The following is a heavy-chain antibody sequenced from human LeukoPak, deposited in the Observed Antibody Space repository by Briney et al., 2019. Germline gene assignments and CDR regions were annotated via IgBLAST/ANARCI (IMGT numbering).Heavy chain of an antibody. Sequence: PGGSLRLSCAASGFTFSDYYMSWIRQAPGKGLVWVSRINSDGSSTSYADSVKGRFTISRDNAKNTLYLQMNSLRAEDTAVYYCAREGYYDFWSGYFYYFDYWGQGTLVTVSS. J-gene: IGHJ4*02. V-gene: IGHV3-74*01. CDR2: INSDGSST. CDR1: GFTFSDYY. D-gene: IGHD3-3*01. CDR3: AREGYYDFWSGYFYYFDY.